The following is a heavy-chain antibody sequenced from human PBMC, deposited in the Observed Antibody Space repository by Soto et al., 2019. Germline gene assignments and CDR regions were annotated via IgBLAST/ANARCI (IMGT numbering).Heavy chain of an antibody. J-gene: IGHJ6*02. CDR3: GRGPSPRAPAGGTPYYYAMDV. CDR1: GYDFTAYD. V-gene: IGHV1-8*02. CDR2: MNPINGAT. Sequence: QVQLVQSGAEVKQSGASVKVSCKASGYDFTAYDINWVRQASGQGLEWMGWMNPINGATGSARRFQERDSMTGNTATGTAYLELTSLRSDDTAVYYCGRGPSPRAPAGGTPYYYAMDVWGQGTTVTVSS. D-gene: IGHD6-13*01.